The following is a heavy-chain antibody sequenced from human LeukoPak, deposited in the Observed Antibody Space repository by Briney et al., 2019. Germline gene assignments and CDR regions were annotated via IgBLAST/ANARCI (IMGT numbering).Heavy chain of an antibody. CDR2: LYSGGDT. V-gene: IGHV3-53*01. CDR1: GFSVGTKY. J-gene: IGHJ2*01. Sequence: AAGSLRLSCAASGFSVGTKYRNWVRQAPGKGLEWISILYSGGDTYYADSVKGRFTVSRDNSRNTLSLQMNSLRVEDTAVYYCARVGDHYHWNFDLWGRGTLVTVSS. D-gene: IGHD3-10*01. CDR3: ARVGDHYHWNFDL.